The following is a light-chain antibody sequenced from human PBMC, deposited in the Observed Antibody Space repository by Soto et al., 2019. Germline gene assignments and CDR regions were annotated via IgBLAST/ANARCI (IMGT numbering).Light chain of an antibody. CDR1: SSNIGSNS. V-gene: IGLV1-44*01. Sequence: VLTQPPSASGTPGQRVTISCSGSSSNIGSNSVNWYQQLPGTAPKLLIYTNDQRPSGVPDRFSGSKSGTSASLAISGLQSEDEADFYCAAWDDSLNGYVFGTGTKVTVL. J-gene: IGLJ1*01. CDR2: TND. CDR3: AAWDDSLNGYV.